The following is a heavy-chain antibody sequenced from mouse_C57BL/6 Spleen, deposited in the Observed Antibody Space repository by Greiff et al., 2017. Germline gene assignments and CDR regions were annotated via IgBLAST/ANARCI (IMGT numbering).Heavy chain of an antibody. V-gene: IGHV1-7*01. CDR1: GYTFTSYW. J-gene: IGHJ2*01. Sequence: QVQLQQPGAELVKPGASVKMSCKASGYTFTSYWMNWVKQRPGQGLEWIGYIYPGSGYTNYNQKFKSKATLTADKSSSTAYMQLSSLTYEDSAVSYCARWVYYCGFDYWGQGTTLTVSS. CDR3: ARWVYYCGFDY. CDR2: IYPGSGYT. D-gene: IGHD1-1*01.